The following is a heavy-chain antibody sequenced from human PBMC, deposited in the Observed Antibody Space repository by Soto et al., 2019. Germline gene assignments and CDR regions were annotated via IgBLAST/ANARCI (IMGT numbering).Heavy chain of an antibody. CDR1: GFTFHDYA. D-gene: IGHD1-1*01. Sequence: EVQLVESGGGLVQPGSSLRLSCAASGFTFHDYALHWVRQAPGKGLEWVSGLSWNSGNIGYADSVKGRFTISRDNAKNSLYLQMNSRRVEDTALYYCAILEKGGMDVWGQGTTVTVSS. CDR3: AILEKGGMDV. CDR2: LSWNSGNI. V-gene: IGHV3-9*01. J-gene: IGHJ6*02.